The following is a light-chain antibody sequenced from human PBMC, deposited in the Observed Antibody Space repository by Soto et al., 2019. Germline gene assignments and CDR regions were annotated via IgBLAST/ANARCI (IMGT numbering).Light chain of an antibody. J-gene: IGKJ3*01. Sequence: IVLTQSPGTLSVSPGETATLSCRASQSLDNGHVPWYQQKPGQIPRLLIYTTSYRATGIPDRFSGSGSGTHFTLTISRLEPEDFAVYYCQQYDSSLFTFGPGTTVDI. V-gene: IGKV3-20*01. CDR1: QSLDNGH. CDR2: TTS. CDR3: QQYDSSLFT.